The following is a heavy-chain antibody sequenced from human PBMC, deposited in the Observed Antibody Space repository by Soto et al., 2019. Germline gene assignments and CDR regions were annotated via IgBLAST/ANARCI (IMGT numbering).Heavy chain of an antibody. J-gene: IGHJ4*02. CDR1: GGSVSSGSYY. Sequence: SETLSLTCTVSGGSVSSGSYYWSWIRQPPGKGLEWIGYIYYSGSTNYNPSLKSRVTISVDTSKNQFSLKLSSVTAADTAVYYCARDAEAAAGTLDYWGQGTLVTVSS. V-gene: IGHV4-61*01. CDR3: ARDAEAAAGTLDY. CDR2: IYYSGST. D-gene: IGHD6-13*01.